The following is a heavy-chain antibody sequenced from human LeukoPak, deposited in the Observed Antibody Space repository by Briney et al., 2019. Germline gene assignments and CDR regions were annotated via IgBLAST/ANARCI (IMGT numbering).Heavy chain of an antibody. CDR1: GFTFTTYW. CDR3: ASQITIWDY. CDR2: IKEGGSEK. J-gene: IGHJ4*02. V-gene: IGHV3-7*01. Sequence: GGSLRLSCAASGFTFTTYWISWVRQVSGKGLEWVANIKEGGSEKYYVDSVRGRFTISRDNARNSVFLQMNSLRAADTAVYYCASQITIWDYWGQGTLVTVS. D-gene: IGHD3-3*01.